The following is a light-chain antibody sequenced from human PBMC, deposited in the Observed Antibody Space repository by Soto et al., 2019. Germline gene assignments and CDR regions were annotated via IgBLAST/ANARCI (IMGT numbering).Light chain of an antibody. Sequence: EIVLTQSPATLSLSPGERATLSCRASQSVSSYLAWYQQKPGQAPRLLIYDASNRATGIPARFSGSGSGTDFTLTISSLQPEDIATYYCQQYDNLPPYTFGQGTKLEIK. CDR2: DAS. CDR1: QSVSSY. CDR3: QQYDNLPPYT. V-gene: IGKV3-11*01. J-gene: IGKJ2*01.